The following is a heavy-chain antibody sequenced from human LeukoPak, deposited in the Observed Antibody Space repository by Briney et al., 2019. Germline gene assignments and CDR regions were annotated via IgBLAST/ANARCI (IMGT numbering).Heavy chain of an antibody. Sequence: SETLSLTCAVYGGSFSGYYWSRIRQPPGKGLEWIGEINHSGSTNYNPSLKSRVTISVDTSKNQFSLKLSSVTAADTAVYYCASLRKGTSATGWGYYYYYGMDVWGQGTTVTVSS. D-gene: IGHD2-2*01. CDR3: ASLRKGTSATGWGYYYYYGMDV. CDR1: GGSFSGYY. CDR2: INHSGST. V-gene: IGHV4-34*01. J-gene: IGHJ6*02.